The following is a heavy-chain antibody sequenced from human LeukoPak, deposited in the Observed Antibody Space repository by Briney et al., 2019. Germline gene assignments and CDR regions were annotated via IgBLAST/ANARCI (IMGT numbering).Heavy chain of an antibody. CDR2: IIPIFGTA. CDR1: GGTFSSYA. D-gene: IGHD2-8*01. CDR3: ARVFGVYGMDV. Sequence: SVKVSCKASGGTFSSYAISWVRQAPGRGLEWMGGIIPIFGTANYAQKFQGRVTITADESTSTAYMELSSLRSEDTAVYYCARVFGVYGMDVWGQGTTVTVSS. V-gene: IGHV1-69*13. J-gene: IGHJ6*02.